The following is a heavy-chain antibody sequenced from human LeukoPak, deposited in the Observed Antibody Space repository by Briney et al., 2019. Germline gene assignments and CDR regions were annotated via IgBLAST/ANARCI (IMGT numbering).Heavy chain of an antibody. CDR2: IDSDGSTT. CDR3: AREEYTNGYYFDY. Sequence: PGGSLRLSCAASGFTFSRFWMHWVRQPPGKGLVWVSRIDSDGSTTTYADSVKGRFTISRDNAKNTVYLQINSLRAEDTAVYYCAREEYTNGYYFDYWGQGTLVTVSS. CDR1: GFTFSRFW. V-gene: IGHV3-74*01. J-gene: IGHJ4*02. D-gene: IGHD2/OR15-2a*01.